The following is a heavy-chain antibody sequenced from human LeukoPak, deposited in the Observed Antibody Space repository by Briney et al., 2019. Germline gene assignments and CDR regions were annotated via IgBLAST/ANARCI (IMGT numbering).Heavy chain of an antibody. CDR3: AKSKPPREYCSATSCFAGFGAFDI. CDR1: GSIFATYG. D-gene: IGHD2-2*01. J-gene: IGHJ3*02. V-gene: IGHV3-30*18. Sequence: GSLRLSCATSGSIFATYGIHWVRQAPGKGLEWVAVISYDGSNKFYTDSVKGRFTMSRDSSKNTLYLQMNSLRTEDTAVYYCAKSKPPREYCSATSCFAGFGAFDIWGQGTMVTVSS. CDR2: ISYDGSNK.